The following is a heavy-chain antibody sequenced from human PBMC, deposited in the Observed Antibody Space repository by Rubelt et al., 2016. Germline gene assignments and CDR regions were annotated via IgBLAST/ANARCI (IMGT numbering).Heavy chain of an antibody. Sequence: QVQLVQSGAEVKKPGASVKVSCKASGYTFTSYGISWVRQAPGQGLAWMGGFDPEDGETIYAQKFQGSVTMTEDTFTDTAYMVLSSLRAEDTAVYYCATVSCSGGSCYSLSLGYWGQGTLVTVSS. D-gene: IGHD2-15*01. J-gene: IGHJ4*02. CDR1: GYTFTSYG. CDR3: ATVSCSGGSCYSLSLGY. CDR2: FDPEDGET. V-gene: IGHV1-24*01.